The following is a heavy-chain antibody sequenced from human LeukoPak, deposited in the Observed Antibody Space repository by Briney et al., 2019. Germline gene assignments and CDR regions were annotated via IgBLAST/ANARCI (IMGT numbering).Heavy chain of an antibody. CDR1: GGSISSGGYY. D-gene: IGHD6-6*01. Sequence: SQTLSLTCTVSGGSISSGGYYWSWIRQPPGKGLEWIGYIYHSGSTYYNPSLKSRVTISVDRSKNQFSLKLSSVTAADTAVYYCARGTGYSSSLWGQGTLVTVSS. CDR2: IYHSGST. V-gene: IGHV4-30-2*01. J-gene: IGHJ4*02. CDR3: ARGTGYSSSL.